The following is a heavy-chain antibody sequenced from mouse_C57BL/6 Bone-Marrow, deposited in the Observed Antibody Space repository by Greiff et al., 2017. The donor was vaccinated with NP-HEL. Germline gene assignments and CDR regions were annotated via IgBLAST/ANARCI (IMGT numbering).Heavy chain of an antibody. D-gene: IGHD1-1*02. V-gene: IGHV5-12*01. CDR1: GFTFSDYY. Sequence: EVQLVESGGGLVQPGGSLKLSCAASGFTFSDYYMYWVRQTPEKRLEWVAYISNGGGSTYYPDTVKGRFTISRDNAKNTLYLQMSRLKSEDTAMYYCARHLYYGNFDYWGQGTTLTVSS. CDR2: ISNGGGST. J-gene: IGHJ2*01. CDR3: ARHLYYGNFDY.